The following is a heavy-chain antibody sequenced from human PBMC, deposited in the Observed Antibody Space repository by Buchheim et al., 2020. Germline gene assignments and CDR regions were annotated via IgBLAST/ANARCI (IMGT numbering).Heavy chain of an antibody. CDR2: IYYSGST. CDR1: GGSISSYY. J-gene: IGHJ5*02. D-gene: IGHD3-16*02. Sequence: QVQLQESGPGLVKPSETLSLTCTVSGGSISSYYWSWIRQPPGKGLEWIGYIYYSGSTNYNPSLKSRVTISVDTSKNQFSLKLSSVTAADMAVYYCARGVMITFGGVIVQGWFDPWGQGTL. V-gene: IGHV4-59*01. CDR3: ARGVMITFGGVIVQGWFDP.